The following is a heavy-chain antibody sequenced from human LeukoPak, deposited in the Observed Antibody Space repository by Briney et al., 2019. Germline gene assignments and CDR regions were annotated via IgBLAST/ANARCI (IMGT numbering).Heavy chain of an antibody. J-gene: IGHJ4*02. Sequence: SETLSLTCTFSGGSISHYYWSWIRQPPGKGLEWIGYIYYSGSTNYNPSLKSRVTISVDTSKNQFSLKLSSVTAADTAVYYCASLNPHSSGYYFGYWGQGTLVTVSS. CDR1: GGSISHYY. D-gene: IGHD3-22*01. V-gene: IGHV4-59*08. CDR3: ASLNPHSSGYYFGY. CDR2: IYYSGST.